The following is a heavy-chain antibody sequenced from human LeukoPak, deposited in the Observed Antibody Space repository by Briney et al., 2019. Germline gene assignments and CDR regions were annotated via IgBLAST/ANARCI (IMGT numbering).Heavy chain of an antibody. D-gene: IGHD4-17*01. CDR3: AGGDYPLSY. J-gene: IGHJ4*02. V-gene: IGHV3-66*01. CDR1: GFSVNGNY. Sequence: GGSLRLSCAASGFSVNGNYWHWVRQAPGKAPQWISIIYNDGKTRYAEYVRGRFTFSSGNYNNTIYLQMDSLRAEDTAVYYGAGGDYPLSYWGQGSLVTVSS. CDR2: IYNDGKT.